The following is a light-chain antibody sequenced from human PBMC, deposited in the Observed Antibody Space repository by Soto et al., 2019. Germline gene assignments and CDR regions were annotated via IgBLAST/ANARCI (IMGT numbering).Light chain of an antibody. CDR1: QSVSSW. J-gene: IGKJ1*01. CDR3: QQGFTTPWT. CDR2: AAS. Sequence: DIQMTQSPSTLSASLGDRVTITCRASQSVSSWLAWYQQKPGKAPELLIYAASSLQSGVPSRFSGSGSATDFTLTIGSLQPEDSATYYCQQGFTTPWTFGQGTKVDIK. V-gene: IGKV1-39*01.